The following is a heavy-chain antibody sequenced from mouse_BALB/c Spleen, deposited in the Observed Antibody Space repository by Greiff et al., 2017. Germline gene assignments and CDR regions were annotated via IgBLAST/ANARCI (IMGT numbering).Heavy chain of an antibody. D-gene: IGHD2-1*01. CDR1: GFTFSSYA. CDR2: ISSGGST. J-gene: IGHJ2*01. CDR3: ARGGNGNYFDY. V-gene: IGHV5-6-5*01. Sequence: EVKLMESGGGLVQPGGSLKLSCAASGFTFSSYAMSWVRQTPEKRLEWVASISSGGSTYYPDSVKGRFTISRDNARNILYLQMSSLRSEDTAMYYCARGGNGNYFDYWGQGTTLTVSS.